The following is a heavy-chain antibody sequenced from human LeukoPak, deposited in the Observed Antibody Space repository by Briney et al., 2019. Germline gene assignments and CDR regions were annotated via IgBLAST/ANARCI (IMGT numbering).Heavy chain of an antibody. J-gene: IGHJ4*02. V-gene: IGHV3-23*01. D-gene: IGHD5-18*01. Sequence: GGSLRLSCVASGFTFSSYAMSWVRHAPGKGLEGVSAISGSGGSTYYADSVKGRFTISRDNSKNTLYLQMNSLRAEDTAVYYCAKDLNPWIQLWYLDYWGQGTLVTVSS. CDR2: ISGSGGST. CDR1: GFTFSSYA. CDR3: AKDLNPWIQLWYLDY.